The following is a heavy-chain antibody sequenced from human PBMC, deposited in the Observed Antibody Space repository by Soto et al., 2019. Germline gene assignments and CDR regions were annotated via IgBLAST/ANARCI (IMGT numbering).Heavy chain of an antibody. CDR1: GFTFSNYW. Sequence: PGGSLRLSCAASGFTFSNYWMSWVRQASGKGLEWVANMSPNGRDERYVDSARGRVTISRDNANNVLYLQMNSLRDDDSAVYFCARIPCIAGSCFYDSWGQGTLVTVSS. D-gene: IGHD2-15*01. CDR2: MSPNGRDE. CDR3: ARIPCIAGSCFYDS. J-gene: IGHJ4*02. V-gene: IGHV3-7*03.